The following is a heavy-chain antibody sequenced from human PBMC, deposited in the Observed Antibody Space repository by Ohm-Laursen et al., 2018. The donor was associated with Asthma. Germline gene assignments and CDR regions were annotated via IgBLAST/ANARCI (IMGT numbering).Heavy chain of an antibody. CDR1: GFTFSDYF. V-gene: IGHV3-74*01. J-gene: IGHJ4*02. D-gene: IGHD5-24*01. CDR3: ARGNLEGLQ. Sequence: PRLSCAASGFTFSDYFMHWVRQGPGEGLVWISHIFPDGRRTNYADSVKGRFTISRDDAKNTLYLQMNSLRADDTAVYYCARGNLEGLQWGQGTLVTVSS. CDR2: IFPDGRRT.